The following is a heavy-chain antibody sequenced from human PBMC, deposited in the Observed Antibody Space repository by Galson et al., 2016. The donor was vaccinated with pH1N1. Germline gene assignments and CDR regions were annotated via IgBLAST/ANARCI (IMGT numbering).Heavy chain of an antibody. CDR2: ISWNSGSI. Sequence: SLRLSCAASGFTFDDYAMHWVRQAPGKGLEWVSGISWNSGSIGYADSVKGRSTISRDNAENSLYLQMNSLRAEDTALYYCAKVVGHLSGYYDYWGQGTLVTVSS. V-gene: IGHV3-9*01. J-gene: IGHJ4*02. CDR3: AKVVGHLSGYYDY. D-gene: IGHD3-9*01. CDR1: GFTFDDYA.